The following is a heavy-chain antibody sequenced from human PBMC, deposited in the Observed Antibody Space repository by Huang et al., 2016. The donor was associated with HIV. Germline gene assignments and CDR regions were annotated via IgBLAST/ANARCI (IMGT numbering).Heavy chain of an antibody. J-gene: IGHJ4*02. V-gene: IGHV3-23*01. CDR2: VSNSAGSR. CDR1: GFSFSSSA. CDR3: AKDLVTYDSSGSV. D-gene: IGHD3-22*01. Sequence: EVHLLESGGGLVQPGGSLRLSCAASGFSFSSSAMSWVRPAPGKGLEWVSSVSNSAGSRHYADAVRGRFTISRDNSKDTLYLQMNSLRAEDTALYYCAKDLVTYDSSGSVWGQGTLVTVSS.